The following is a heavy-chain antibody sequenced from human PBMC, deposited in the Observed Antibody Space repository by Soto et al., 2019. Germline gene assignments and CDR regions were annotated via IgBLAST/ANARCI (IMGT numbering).Heavy chain of an antibody. Sequence: EVQQLESGGGLVQPGGSLRLSCAASGFRFSSKAMSWVRQAPGKGLEWASIISGSGSSTYYTDSLKGRFTISRDNSKNMVYLEMNYLRAEDTAVYYCAKENGFQFVNFGASGFDYWGQGSLVSVSS. CDR2: ISGSGSST. V-gene: IGHV3-23*01. CDR1: GFRFSSKA. D-gene: IGHD6-6*01. J-gene: IGHJ4*02. CDR3: AKENGFQFVNFGASGFDY.